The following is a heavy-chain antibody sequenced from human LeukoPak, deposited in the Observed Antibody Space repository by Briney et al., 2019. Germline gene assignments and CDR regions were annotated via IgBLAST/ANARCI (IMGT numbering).Heavy chain of an antibody. Sequence: GGSLRLSCAASGFTFSNYWMTWVRQAPGKGLEWVANINRDGSERYYVDSVKGRFTISRDDAKSSLYLQMNSLRAEDTAVHYCARRNAMDVWGQGTTVIVFS. CDR2: INRDGSER. CDR1: GFTFSNYW. J-gene: IGHJ6*02. CDR3: ARRNAMDV. V-gene: IGHV3-7*03.